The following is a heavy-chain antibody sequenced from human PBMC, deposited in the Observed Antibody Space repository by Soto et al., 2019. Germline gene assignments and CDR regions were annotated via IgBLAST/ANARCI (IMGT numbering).Heavy chain of an antibody. V-gene: IGHV1-69*12. D-gene: IGHD3-16*02. CDR2: IIPIFRRP. Sequence: QVQLEQSGAEVKQPGSSVKVSCKASGGTFSTSAISWVRQAPGQGLEWMGGIIPIFRRPDYAQKFQGRVTVTADESTITVYMELSGLRSDDTAVYYCSRDKDRPQLGVNYYYILDVWGQGTTITVSS. J-gene: IGHJ6*02. CDR3: SRDKDRPQLGVNYYYILDV. CDR1: GGTFSTSA.